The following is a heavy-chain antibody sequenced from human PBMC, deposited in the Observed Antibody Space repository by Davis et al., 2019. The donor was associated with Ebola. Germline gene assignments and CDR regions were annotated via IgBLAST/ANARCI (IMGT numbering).Heavy chain of an antibody. J-gene: IGHJ6*02. V-gene: IGHV3-11*06. Sequence: GESLKISCAASGFTFSDYYMSWIRQAPGKGLAWVSYISSSSSYTNYADSVKGRFTISRDNAKNSLYLQMNSLRAEDTAVYYCARDGKLRGVRSYYYGMDVWGQGTTVTVSS. CDR2: ISSSSSYT. CDR3: ARDGKLRGVRSYYYGMDV. D-gene: IGHD2-15*01. CDR1: GFTFSDYY.